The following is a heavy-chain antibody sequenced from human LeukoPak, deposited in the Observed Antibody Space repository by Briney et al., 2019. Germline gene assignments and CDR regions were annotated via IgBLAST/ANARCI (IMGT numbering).Heavy chain of an antibody. Sequence: SETLSLTCSVSGYSISSGYYWGWIRQPPGKGLEWIGRIYTSGSTNYNPSLKSRVTISVDTSKNQFSLRLSSVTAADTAVYYCAREITMISPNWFDPWGQGTLVTVSS. CDR3: AREITMISPNWFDP. CDR1: GYSISSGYY. CDR2: IYTSGST. J-gene: IGHJ5*02. V-gene: IGHV4-38-2*02. D-gene: IGHD3-22*01.